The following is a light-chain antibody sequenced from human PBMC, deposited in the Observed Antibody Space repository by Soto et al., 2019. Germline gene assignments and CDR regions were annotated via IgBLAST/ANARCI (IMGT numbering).Light chain of an antibody. V-gene: IGKV1-5*01. J-gene: IGKJ1*01. CDR1: HYISTW. Sequence: DIQMTQSPSTLSASVGDRVTITCRASHYISTWLAWHQQKPVKAPKLLIYDASSLESGVPSRFSGSGSGTEFTLTISSLQPDDFATYYCQHYNSYSETFGQGTKVDIK. CDR3: QHYNSYSET. CDR2: DAS.